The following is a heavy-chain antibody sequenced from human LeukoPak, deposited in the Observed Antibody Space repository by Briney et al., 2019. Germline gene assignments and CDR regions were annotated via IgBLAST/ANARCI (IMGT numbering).Heavy chain of an antibody. CDR3: AKDLSA. CDR2: LSDSGAAI. CDR1: GFIFRSDA. Sequence: PGGSLRLSCEASGFIFRSDAMTWVREVPGKGLEWVASLSDSGAAIYYADFAKGRFTISRDNSKNTLYLQMNSLRAEDTAVYYCAKDLSAGGQGTLVTVSS. J-gene: IGHJ4*02. V-gene: IGHV3-23*01.